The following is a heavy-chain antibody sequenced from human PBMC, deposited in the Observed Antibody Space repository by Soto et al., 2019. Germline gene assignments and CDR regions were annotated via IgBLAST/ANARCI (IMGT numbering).Heavy chain of an antibody. J-gene: IGHJ4*02. CDR1: GFTFSNAW. CDR3: TXDNPVMITFRGVIVMDY. Sequence: WGSLRLSCAASGFTFSNAWMSWVRQAPGKGLEWVGRIKSKTDGGTTDYAAPVKGRFTISRDDSKNTLYLQMNSLKTEDTAVYYCTXDNPVMITFRGVIVMDYWGQGTLVTVSS. D-gene: IGHD3-16*02. V-gene: IGHV3-15*01. CDR2: IKSKTDGGTT.